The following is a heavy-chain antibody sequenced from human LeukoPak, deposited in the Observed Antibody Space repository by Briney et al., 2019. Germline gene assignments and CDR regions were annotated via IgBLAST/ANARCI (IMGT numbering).Heavy chain of an antibody. J-gene: IGHJ4*02. D-gene: IGHD3-22*01. CDR2: INPSGGST. CDR3: ARDLGPDYYDSSEGFDY. V-gene: IGHV1-46*01. CDR1: GYTFTSYY. Sequence: EASVNVSCKASGYTFTSYYMHWVRQAPGQGLEWMGIINPSGGSTSYAQKFQGRVTMTRDTSTSTVYMELSSLRSEDTAVYYCARDLGPDYYDSSEGFDYWGQGTLVTVSS.